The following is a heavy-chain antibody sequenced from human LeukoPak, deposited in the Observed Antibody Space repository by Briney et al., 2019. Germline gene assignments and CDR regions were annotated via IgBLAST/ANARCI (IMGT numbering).Heavy chain of an antibody. J-gene: IGHJ6*02. CDR3: ARVGGSGSYWYGMDV. D-gene: IGHD3-10*01. Sequence: KPSETLSLTCTVSGGSISSYYWSWIRQPPGKGLEWIGYIYYSGSTNYNPSLKSRVTISVDTSKNQFSLKLSSVTAADTAVYYCARVGGSGSYWYGMDVWGQGTTVTVSS. CDR2: IYYSGST. V-gene: IGHV4-59*01. CDR1: GGSISSYY.